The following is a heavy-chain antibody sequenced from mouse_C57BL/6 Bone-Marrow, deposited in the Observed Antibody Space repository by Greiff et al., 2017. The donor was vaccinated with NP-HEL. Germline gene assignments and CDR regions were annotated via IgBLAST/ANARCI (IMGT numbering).Heavy chain of an antibody. J-gene: IGHJ1*03. V-gene: IGHV1-9*01. Sequence: QVQLQQSGAELMKPGASVKLSCKATGYTFTGYWIEWVKQRPGHGLEWIGEILPGSGSTNYIEKFKGKATFTAETSSNTAYMQLSSLTTEDSAIYYSAKPFYYYGSSFWYFDVWGTGTTVTVSS. D-gene: IGHD1-1*01. CDR3: AKPFYYYGSSFWYFDV. CDR2: ILPGSGST. CDR1: GYTFTGYW.